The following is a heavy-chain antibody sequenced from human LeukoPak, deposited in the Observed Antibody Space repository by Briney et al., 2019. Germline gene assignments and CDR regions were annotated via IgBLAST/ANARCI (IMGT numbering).Heavy chain of an antibody. V-gene: IGHV1-69*04. CDR3: ARDTYCSGGSCYSWFDP. Sequence: SVKLSCKASGGTFSSYAISWVRLAPGQGLEWMGRIIPILGIANYAQKFQGRVTITADKSTSTAYMELSSLRSEDTAVYYCARDTYCSGGSCYSWFDPWGHGNLGSVSS. J-gene: IGHJ5*02. D-gene: IGHD2-15*01. CDR2: IIPILGIA. CDR1: GGTFSSYA.